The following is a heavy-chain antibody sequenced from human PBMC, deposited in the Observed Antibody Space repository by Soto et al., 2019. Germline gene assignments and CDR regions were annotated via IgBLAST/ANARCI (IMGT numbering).Heavy chain of an antibody. CDR1: GFTYSSYA. V-gene: IGHV3-23*01. CDR3: ASWGSQCGGGNCYYY. Sequence: EVQVLESGGGLVQPGGSLRLSCVASGFTYSSYAMSWVRQSPGKGLEWVSGISGSGGSTYYADSVKGRFTISRDNSKKSLYLQMNSLRDEETAVYYCASWGSQCGGGNCYYYWGQGALVTVSS. D-gene: IGHD2-15*01. CDR2: ISGSGGST. J-gene: IGHJ4*02.